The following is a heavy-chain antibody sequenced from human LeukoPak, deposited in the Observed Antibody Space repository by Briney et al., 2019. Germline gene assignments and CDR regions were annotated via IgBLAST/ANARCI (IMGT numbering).Heavy chain of an antibody. CDR3: ATVTEYFQH. CDR1: GFTFSSYA. Sequence: PGGSLRLSCAASGFTFSSYAMSWVRQAPGKGLEWMGGFDPEDGETIYAQKFQGRVTMTEDTSTDTAYMELSSLRSEDTAVYYCATVTEYFQHWGQGTLVTVSS. CDR2: FDPEDGET. J-gene: IGHJ1*01. V-gene: IGHV1-24*01.